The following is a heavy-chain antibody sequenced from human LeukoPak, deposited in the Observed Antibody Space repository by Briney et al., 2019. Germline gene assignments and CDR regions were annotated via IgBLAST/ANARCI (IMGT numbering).Heavy chain of an antibody. Sequence: PGGSLRLSCAASGFTVSSNYMSWVRQAPGKGLEWVSVIYSGGSTYYADSVKGRFTISRDNSKNTLYLQMNSLRAEDTAVYYCARESYETSNFDYWGQGTLVTVSS. CDR1: GFTVSSNY. V-gene: IGHV3-53*01. J-gene: IGHJ4*02. CDR2: IYSGGST. D-gene: IGHD3-16*01. CDR3: ARESYETSNFDY.